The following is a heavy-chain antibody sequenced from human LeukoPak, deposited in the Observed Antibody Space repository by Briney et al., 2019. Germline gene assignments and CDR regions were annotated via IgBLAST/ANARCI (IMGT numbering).Heavy chain of an antibody. CDR3: AKGRVSGYGWSTDY. CDR2: ISSNGATT. J-gene: IGHJ4*02. CDR1: GFTFNRFY. D-gene: IGHD5-12*01. V-gene: IGHV3-64*04. Sequence: GGSLRLSCSASGFTFNRFYLHWVRQAPGKGLEFVSHISSNGATTYYADSVKGRFTISRDNSKNTLYLQMNSLRAEDTAVYYCAKGRVSGYGWSTDYWGQGTLVTVSS.